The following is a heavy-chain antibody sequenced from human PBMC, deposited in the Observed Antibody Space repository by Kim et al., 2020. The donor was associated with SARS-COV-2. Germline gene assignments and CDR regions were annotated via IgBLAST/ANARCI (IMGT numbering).Heavy chain of an antibody. Sequence: GGSLRLSCAASGFTFNSYAMSWVRQGPGKGLEWVSTISGGGGQTSYADSVKGRFAIYRDNSKNTLFLQMNGLRAEDTAVYYCAKDLSSGYDPDHFDYWGQGTLVTVSS. V-gene: IGHV3-23*01. CDR2: ISGGGGQT. J-gene: IGHJ4*02. CDR1: GFTFNSYA. CDR3: AKDLSSGYDPDHFDY. D-gene: IGHD5-12*01.